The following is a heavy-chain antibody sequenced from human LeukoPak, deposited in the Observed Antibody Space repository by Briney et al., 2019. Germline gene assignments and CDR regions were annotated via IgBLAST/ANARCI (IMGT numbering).Heavy chain of an antibody. J-gene: IGHJ4*02. V-gene: IGHV3-30*18. CDR2: ISFDGTTQ. CDR1: GFTFSNFG. Sequence: GGSLILSCSAAGFTFSNFGLHWVRQAPGKGLEVVAVISFDGTTQYYANSVKGRFNISRDNSKNTLYLQMNSLRADDTAVYYCAKGVDYGGNPDYWGQGTLVTVSS. D-gene: IGHD4-23*01. CDR3: AKGVDYGGNPDY.